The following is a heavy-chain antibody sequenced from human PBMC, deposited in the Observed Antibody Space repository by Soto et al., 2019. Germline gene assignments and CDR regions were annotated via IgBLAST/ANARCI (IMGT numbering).Heavy chain of an antibody. J-gene: IGHJ6*02. CDR2: ISSSGSTI. V-gene: IGHV3-11*01. Sequence: GSLRLSCAASGFTFSDYYMSWIRQAPGKGLEWVSYISSSGSTIYYADSVKGRFTISRDNAKNSLYLQMNSLRAEDTAVYYCARDDYGGGDYYYYGMDVWGQGTTVTVSS. D-gene: IGHD4-17*01. CDR1: GFTFSDYY. CDR3: ARDDYGGGDYYYYGMDV.